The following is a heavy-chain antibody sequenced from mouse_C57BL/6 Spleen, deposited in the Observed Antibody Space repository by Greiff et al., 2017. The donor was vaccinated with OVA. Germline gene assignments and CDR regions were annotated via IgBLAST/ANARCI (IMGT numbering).Heavy chain of an antibody. CDR1: GFTFSDYG. D-gene: IGHD2-3*01. CDR2: ISSGSSTI. J-gene: IGHJ2*01. CDR3: AREGLLRYFDY. Sequence: EVKVVESGGGLVKPGASLKLSCAASGFTFSDYGMHWVRQAPEKGLEWVAYISSGSSTIYYADTVKGRVTISRDNAKNTLFLQMTSLRSEDTAMYYCAREGLLRYFDYWGQGTTLTVSS. V-gene: IGHV5-17*01.